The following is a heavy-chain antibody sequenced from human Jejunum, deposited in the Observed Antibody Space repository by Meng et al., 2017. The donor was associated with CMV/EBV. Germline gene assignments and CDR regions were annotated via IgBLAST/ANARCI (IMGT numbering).Heavy chain of an antibody. Sequence: SGYSISNYWLGWVRQMPGKGLEWMGIIYPDDSQIRYNPSFQGQVTISADKSISTAYLQWSSLKASDTAMYYCATQTGLGNDAFDIWGQGTMVTVSS. D-gene: IGHD3-10*01. CDR2: IYPDDSQI. V-gene: IGHV5-51*01. CDR3: ATQTGLGNDAFDI. J-gene: IGHJ3*02. CDR1: GYSISNYW.